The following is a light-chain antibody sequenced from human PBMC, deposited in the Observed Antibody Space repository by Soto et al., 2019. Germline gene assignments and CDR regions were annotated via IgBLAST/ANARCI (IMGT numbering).Light chain of an antibody. CDR1: SSNIGSNT. CDR2: TND. J-gene: IGLJ1*01. Sequence: QSVLTQPPSASGTPGQSVTISCSGSSSNIGSNTVNWYQQLPGTAPKLLIYTNDQRPSGVPERFSGSKSGTSASLAISGLQFEDEADYNWSAWDDNLAAEVFGAGTTVTVL. CDR3: SAWDDNLAAEV. V-gene: IGLV1-44*01.